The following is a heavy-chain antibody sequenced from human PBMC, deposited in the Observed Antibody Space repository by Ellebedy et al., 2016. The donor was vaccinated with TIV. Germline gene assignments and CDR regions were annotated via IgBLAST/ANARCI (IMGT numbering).Heavy chain of an antibody. J-gene: IGHJ4*02. CDR3: ARAIGSGSSY. Sequence: GGSLRPSXAASGFTFSSYSMNWVRQAPGKGLEWVSYIGSISSTIYYPDSVKGRFTISRDNAENSLYLQMNSLRAQDTAVYYCARAIGSGSSYWGQGTLVTVSS. V-gene: IGHV3-48*04. CDR2: IGSISSTI. D-gene: IGHD3-22*01. CDR1: GFTFSSYS.